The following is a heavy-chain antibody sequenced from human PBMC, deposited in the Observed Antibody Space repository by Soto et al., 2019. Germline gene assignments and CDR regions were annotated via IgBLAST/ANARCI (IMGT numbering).Heavy chain of an antibody. J-gene: IGHJ6*02. CDR3: APGNGNYHYYGMDV. CDR1: GFTFSSYA. Sequence: GGSLRLSCAASGFTFSSYAMSWVRQAPGKGLEWVSAISSSGSSTYYADSVKGRFTISRDNSKNTLYLQMNSLRAEDTAVYYCAPGNGNYHYYGMDVWGQGTTVTVSS. CDR2: ISSSGSST. D-gene: IGHD1-1*01. V-gene: IGHV3-23*01.